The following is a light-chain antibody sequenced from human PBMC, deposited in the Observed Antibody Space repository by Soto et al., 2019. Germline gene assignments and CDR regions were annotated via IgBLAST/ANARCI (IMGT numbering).Light chain of an antibody. V-gene: IGKV3-20*01. CDR1: QSVSSNY. Sequence: EMVLTQSPGTLSLSTGERATLSCRASQSVSSNYLAWYQQKPGQAPRLLIYGASSRATGIPDRFSGSGSGTDFTLTISRLEPEDFAVYYCQQYGSSSFTFGPGTKVDIK. CDR3: QQYGSSSFT. J-gene: IGKJ3*01. CDR2: GAS.